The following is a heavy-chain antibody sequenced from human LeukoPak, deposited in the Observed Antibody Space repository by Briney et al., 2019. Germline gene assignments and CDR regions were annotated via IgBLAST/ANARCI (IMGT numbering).Heavy chain of an antibody. D-gene: IGHD3-16*01. CDR3: AKDFIYGGWGNGFDI. V-gene: IGHV3-23*01. CDR2: ISGSGGST. CDR1: GFTFSSYA. J-gene: IGHJ3*02. Sequence: GSLRLSCAASGFTFSSYAMSWVRQAPGKGLEWVSAISGSGGSTYYADSVKGRFTLSRDNSKNTLYLQINSLRAEDTAVYYCAKDFIYGGWGNGFDIWGQGTMVTVSS.